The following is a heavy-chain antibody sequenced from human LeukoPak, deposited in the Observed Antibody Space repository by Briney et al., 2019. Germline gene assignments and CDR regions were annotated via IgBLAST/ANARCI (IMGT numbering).Heavy chain of an antibody. CDR3: AAESERWLLRS. D-gene: IGHD6-19*01. V-gene: IGHV4-59*01. CDR1: GGSXSXXY. Sequence: ETXSXTCTXXGGSXSXXYWSWIXXPPGXGLEWIGYIYNSGSTNYNPSLKSRVTISIDTSKNQFSLKLNSVTAADTAVYYCAAESERWLLRSWGQGTLVTVSS. J-gene: IGHJ4*02. CDR2: IYNSGST.